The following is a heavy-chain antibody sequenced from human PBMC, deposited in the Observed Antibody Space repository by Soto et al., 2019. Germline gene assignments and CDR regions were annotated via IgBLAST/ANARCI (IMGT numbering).Heavy chain of an antibody. CDR2: ISSSSSTI. V-gene: IGHV3-48*02. J-gene: IGHJ4*02. D-gene: IGHD3-3*01. Sequence: EVQLVESGGGLVQPGGSLRLSCAASGFTFSSYSMNWVRQAPGKGLEWVSYISSSSSTIYYAGSVKGRFTISRDNAKHSLYLQMNSLRDEDTAVYYCAIVSGFWTGLPPFDYWGQGTLVTVSS. CDR3: AIVSGFWTGLPPFDY. CDR1: GFTFSSYS.